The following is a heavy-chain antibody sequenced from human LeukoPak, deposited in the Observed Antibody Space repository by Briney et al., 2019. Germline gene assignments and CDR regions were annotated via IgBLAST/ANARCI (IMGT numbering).Heavy chain of an antibody. CDR2: INHSGST. CDR3: ARGIAMVRGVIPWDGDYYYMDV. CDR1: GGSFSSHY. D-gene: IGHD3-10*01. Sequence: SETLSLTCAVYGGSFSSHYWSWIRQPPGKGLEWIGEINHSGSTNYNPSLKRRVIISVDTSQNQFSLKLSSVTAADTAVYYCARGIAMVRGVIPWDGDYYYMDVWGKGTTVTVSS. J-gene: IGHJ6*03. V-gene: IGHV4-34*01.